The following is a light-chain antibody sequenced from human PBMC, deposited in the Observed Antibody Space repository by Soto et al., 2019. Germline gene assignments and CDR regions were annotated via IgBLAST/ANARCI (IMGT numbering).Light chain of an antibody. CDR1: SSDIGSYNF. CDR3: TSYAGNLL. Sequence: QSVLTQPASVSGSPGQSITISCTGTSSDIGSYNFVSWYQQHPGKAPKLMIYEVSKRLSGVPDRFSGSKSGNTASLTVSGLQADDEADYYCTSYAGNLLFGGGTKLTVL. CDR2: EVS. J-gene: IGLJ3*02. V-gene: IGLV2-8*01.